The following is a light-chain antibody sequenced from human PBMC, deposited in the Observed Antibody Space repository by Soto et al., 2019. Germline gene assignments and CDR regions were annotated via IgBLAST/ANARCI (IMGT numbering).Light chain of an antibody. CDR2: DVN. Sequence: QSALTQPASVSGSPGQSITISCTGTSSDVVNYNYVSWYQQHPGKAPKVMIYDVNNRPSGVSNRFSGSKSGNTASLTISGRQAEDESDYYCSSFTTSSTPVVFGGGTPLTVL. CDR3: SSFTTSSTPVV. J-gene: IGLJ2*01. CDR1: SSDVVNYNY. V-gene: IGLV2-14*01.